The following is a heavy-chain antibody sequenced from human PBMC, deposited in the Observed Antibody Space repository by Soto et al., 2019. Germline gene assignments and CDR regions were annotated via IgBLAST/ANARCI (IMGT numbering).Heavy chain of an antibody. D-gene: IGHD1-26*01. Sequence: PVESLKISCKGSGYNFNNYWIAWVREMPGKGLEWMGLIYPGDSDTRYNPSFQGQVTISADKALNSAFLQWSSLKASDSGIYYCERQIYDADSGPNFRLYFDSWGKGTLVTVSS. CDR3: ERQIYDADSGPNFRLYFDS. CDR2: IYPGDSDT. CDR1: GYNFNNYW. J-gene: IGHJ4*02. V-gene: IGHV5-51*01.